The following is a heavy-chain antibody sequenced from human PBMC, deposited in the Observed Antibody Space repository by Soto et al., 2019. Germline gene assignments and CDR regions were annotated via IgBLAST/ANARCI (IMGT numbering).Heavy chain of an antibody. Sequence: SETLSLTCTVSGGSISSGDYYWSWIRQPPGKGLEWIGYIYYSGSTYYNPSLKSRVTISVDTSKNQFSLKLSSVTAADTAVYYCARDSADTAMALNWFDPWGQGTLVTVSS. CDR1: GGSISSGDYY. CDR3: ARDSADTAMALNWFDP. J-gene: IGHJ5*02. D-gene: IGHD5-18*01. CDR2: IYYSGST. V-gene: IGHV4-30-4*01.